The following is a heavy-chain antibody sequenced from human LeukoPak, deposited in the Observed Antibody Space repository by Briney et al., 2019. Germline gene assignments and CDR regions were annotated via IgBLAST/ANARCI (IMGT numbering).Heavy chain of an antibody. J-gene: IGHJ5*02. D-gene: IGHD3-10*01. CDR2: IYYSGSST. V-gene: IGHV4-59*08. CDR1: GGSMSGFF. Sequence: SETLSLTCTVSGGSMSGFFWTWIRQPPGRELEWIGSIYYSGSSTKYNPSLKSRVTISVDTSKNQFSLKLSSVTAADTAVYYCARSRQDLDYYGSGSYYWFDPWGQGTLVTVSS. CDR3: ARSRQDLDYYGSGSYYWFDP.